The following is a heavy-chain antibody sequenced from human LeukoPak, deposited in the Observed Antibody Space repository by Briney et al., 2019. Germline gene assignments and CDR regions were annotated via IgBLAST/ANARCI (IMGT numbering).Heavy chain of an antibody. J-gene: IGHJ5*02. CDR1: GYTFTSYG. CDR3: ASFLELRGWFDP. V-gene: IGHV1-18*01. D-gene: IGHD1-7*01. CDR2: ISAYNGNT. Sequence: ASVKVSCKASGYTFTSYGISWVRQAPGQGLEWMGWISAYNGNTNYAQKLQGRVTMTTDTSTSTAYMELRSLRSDDTAVYYCASFLELRGWFDPWGQGTLVTVSS.